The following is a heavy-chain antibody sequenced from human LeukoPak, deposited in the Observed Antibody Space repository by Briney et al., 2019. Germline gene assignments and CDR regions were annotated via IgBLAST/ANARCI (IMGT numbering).Heavy chain of an antibody. D-gene: IGHD5-24*01. CDR3: ATEKERGNWFDP. V-gene: IGHV3-23*01. Sequence: GGSLRLSCAASGFTFSSYGMSWVRQAPGKGLEWVSAISGSGGGTYYADSVKGRFTISRDNSKNTLYLQMNSLRAEDTAVYYCATEKERGNWFDPWGQGTLVTVSS. J-gene: IGHJ5*02. CDR2: ISGSGGGT. CDR1: GFTFSSYG.